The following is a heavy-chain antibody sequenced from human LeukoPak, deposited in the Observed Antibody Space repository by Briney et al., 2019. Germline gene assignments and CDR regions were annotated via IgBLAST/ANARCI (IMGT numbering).Heavy chain of an antibody. CDR1: GFTVSSNY. CDR3: AREGSAPVEGALDI. V-gene: IGHV3-53*01. CDR2: IYSGGST. J-gene: IGHJ3*02. Sequence: GGSLRLSCAASGFTVSSNYMSWVRQAPGKGLEWVSVIYSGGSTYYADSVKGRFTISRDNSKNTLYLQMNSLRAEDTAVYYCAREGSAPVEGALDIWGQGTMVTVSS. D-gene: IGHD1-26*01.